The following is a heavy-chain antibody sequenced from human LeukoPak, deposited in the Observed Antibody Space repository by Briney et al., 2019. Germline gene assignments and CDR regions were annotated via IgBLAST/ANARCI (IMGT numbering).Heavy chain of an antibody. V-gene: IGHV3-30-3*01. D-gene: IGHD6-25*01. CDR3: ARARLPYYYYYGMDV. CDR2: ISYDGSNK. CDR1: GFTFNNYW. J-gene: IGHJ6*02. Sequence: GGSLRLSCAASGFTFNNYWMNWVRQAPGKGLEWVAVISYDGSNKYYADSVKGRFTISRDNSKNTLYLQMNSLRAEDMAVYYCARARLPYYYYYGMDVWGQGTTVTVSS.